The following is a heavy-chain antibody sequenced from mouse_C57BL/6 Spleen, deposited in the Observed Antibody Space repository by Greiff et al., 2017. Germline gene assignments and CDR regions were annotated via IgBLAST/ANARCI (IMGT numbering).Heavy chain of an antibody. CDR1: GFSLTSYG. CDR2: IWSGGST. V-gene: IGHV2-2*01. CDR3: ARGDYDYDGFAY. Sequence: VMLVESGPGLVQPSPSLSITCTVSGFSLTSYGVHWVRQSPGKGLEWLGVIWSGGSTDYNAAFISRLSISKDNSKSQVFFKMNSLQADDTAIYYCARGDYDYDGFAYWGQGTLVTVSA. J-gene: IGHJ3*01. D-gene: IGHD2-4*01.